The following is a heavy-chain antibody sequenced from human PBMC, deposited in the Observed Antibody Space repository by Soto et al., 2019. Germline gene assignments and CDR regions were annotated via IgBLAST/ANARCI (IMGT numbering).Heavy chain of an antibody. CDR1: GFTFSSYW. CDR3: VRDDVGVGIDY. J-gene: IGHJ4*02. V-gene: IGHV3-74*03. Sequence: EVQLVESGGGLVQPGGSLRLSCAASGFTFSSYWMHWVRQVPGKGLVWVSHIDSDGISTTYADSVKGRFTISRDNAKNPVYLQMTSLRADDTAVYFCVRDDVGVGIDYWGLGTLVTVSS. CDR2: IDSDGIST. D-gene: IGHD1-26*01.